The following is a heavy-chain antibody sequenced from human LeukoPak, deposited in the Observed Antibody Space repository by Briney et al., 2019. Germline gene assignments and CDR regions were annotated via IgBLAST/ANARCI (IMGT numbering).Heavy chain of an antibody. V-gene: IGHV3-30*02. CDR1: GFTFSSYG. CDR2: IHYDASDY. Sequence: GGSLRLSCAASGFTFSSYGMHWVRQAPGKGLEWVAFIHYDASDYYYADSVKGRYTISRDNSKNTLWLQMNSLRAEDTAAYYCAKDWRVSGSGHGHLDYWGQGIQVTVSS. CDR3: AKDWRVSGSGHGHLDY. J-gene: IGHJ4*02. D-gene: IGHD2-15*01.